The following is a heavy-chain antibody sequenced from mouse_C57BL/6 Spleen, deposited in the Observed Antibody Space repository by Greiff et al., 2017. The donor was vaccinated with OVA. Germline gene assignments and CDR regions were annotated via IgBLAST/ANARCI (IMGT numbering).Heavy chain of an antibody. CDR3: ARSYSNPLFDY. J-gene: IGHJ2*01. CDR2: IDPSDSET. V-gene: IGHV1-52*01. CDR1: GYTFTSYW. D-gene: IGHD2-5*01. Sequence: QVQLQQPGAELVRPGSSVKLSCKASGYTFTSYWMHWVKQRPIQGLEWIGNIDPSDSETHYNQKFKDKATLTVDKSSSTAYMQLSSLTSEDSAVYYCARSYSNPLFDYWGQGTTLTVSS.